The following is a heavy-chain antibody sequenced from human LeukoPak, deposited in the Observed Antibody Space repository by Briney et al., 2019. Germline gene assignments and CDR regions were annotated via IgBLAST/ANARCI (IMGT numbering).Heavy chain of an antibody. D-gene: IGHD3-3*01. CDR2: INLNSGGT. J-gene: IGHJ4*02. CDR3: AVLRFLEWLFEIFDY. CDR1: GYTFTGYY. Sequence: ASVKVSCKASGYTFTGYYMHWVRQAPGQGLEWMGWINLNSGGTNYAQKFQGRVTMTRDTSISTAYMELSRLRSDDTAVYYCAVLRFLEWLFEIFDYWGQGTLVTVSS. V-gene: IGHV1-2*02.